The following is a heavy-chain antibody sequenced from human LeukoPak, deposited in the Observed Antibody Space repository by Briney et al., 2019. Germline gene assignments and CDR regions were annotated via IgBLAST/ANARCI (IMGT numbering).Heavy chain of an antibody. D-gene: IGHD3-9*01. V-gene: IGHV4-34*01. CDR1: GGSISSYY. Sequence: PSETLSLTCTVSGGSISSYYWSWIRQPPGKGLEWIGEINHSGSTNYNPSLKSRVTISIDTSKNQVSLKLSSMTAADTAVYYCARGFDGPNAFDIWGQGTMVTVSS. CDR2: INHSGST. J-gene: IGHJ3*02. CDR3: ARGFDGPNAFDI.